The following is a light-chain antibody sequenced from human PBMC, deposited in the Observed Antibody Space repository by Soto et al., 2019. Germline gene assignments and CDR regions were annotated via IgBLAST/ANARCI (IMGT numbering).Light chain of an antibody. V-gene: IGLV1-40*01. Sequence: QSVLTQPPSVSGAPGQRVTISCTGSSSNIGAGYDVHWYQQLPGTAPKLLIYYNSNRPSGVPDRFSGSKSGTSASLAVTGLQAEDEADYYCQSYDSSLSVWVFGGGTQLNVL. CDR3: QSYDSSLSVWV. J-gene: IGLJ3*02. CDR2: YNS. CDR1: SSNIGAGYD.